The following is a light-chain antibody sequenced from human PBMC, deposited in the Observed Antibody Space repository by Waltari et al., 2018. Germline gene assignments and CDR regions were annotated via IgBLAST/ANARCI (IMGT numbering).Light chain of an antibody. CDR2: GNS. Sequence: QSVLTQPPSVSGAPGQSVTISCTGSSSNIGAGYDVHWYQQLPGTAPKLLIYGNSNRPSGVPDLCSGSKSGTSASLAITGLQAEDEADYYCQSYDSSLSGVVFGGGTKLTVL. J-gene: IGLJ2*01. CDR3: QSYDSSLSGVV. V-gene: IGLV1-40*01. CDR1: SSNIGAGYD.